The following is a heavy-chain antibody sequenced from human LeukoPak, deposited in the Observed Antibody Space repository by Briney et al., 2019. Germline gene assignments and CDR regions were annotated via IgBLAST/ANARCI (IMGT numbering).Heavy chain of an antibody. CDR3: AKMAIAKGATQGRGFLQFDF. V-gene: IGHV3-23*01. J-gene: IGHJ4*02. Sequence: GGSLRLSCTASGFTFNNNAMSWVRQAPGKGPEWVSLITGSGGDGYTVDSVKGRFIISRDNSKNSIYLQLNSLRPEDTAVYYCAKMAIAKGATQGRGFLQFDFWGQGTLVTVSS. CDR1: GFTFNNNA. D-gene: IGHD3-3*01. CDR2: ITGSGGDG.